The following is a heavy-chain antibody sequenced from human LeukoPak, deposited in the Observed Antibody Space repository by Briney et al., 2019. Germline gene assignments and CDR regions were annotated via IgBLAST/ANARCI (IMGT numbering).Heavy chain of an antibody. CDR3: ARDVVVVAAPSGAFDI. D-gene: IGHD2-15*01. J-gene: IGHJ3*02. CDR2: IIPIFGTA. V-gene: IGHV1-69*13. CDR1: GGTFSSYA. Sequence: ASVEVSCKASGGTFSSYAISWVRQAPGQGLEWMGGIIPIFGTANYAQKFQGRVTITADESTSTAYMELSSLRSEDTAVYYCARDVVVVAAPSGAFDIWGQGTMVTVSS.